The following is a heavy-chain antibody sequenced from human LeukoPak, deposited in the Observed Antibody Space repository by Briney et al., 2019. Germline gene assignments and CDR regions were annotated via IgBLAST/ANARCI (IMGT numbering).Heavy chain of an antibody. V-gene: IGHV3-66*01. D-gene: IGHD3-10*01. J-gene: IGHJ3*02. CDR1: GFTVSSNY. CDR2: IYSGGST. Sequence: GGSLRLSCAASGFTVSSNYMSWVRQAPGKGLEWVSVIYSGGSTYYADSVKGRFTISRDNSKNTLYLQMNSLRAEDTAVYYCARDSESKNDAFDIWGQGTMVTVSS. CDR3: ARDSESKNDAFDI.